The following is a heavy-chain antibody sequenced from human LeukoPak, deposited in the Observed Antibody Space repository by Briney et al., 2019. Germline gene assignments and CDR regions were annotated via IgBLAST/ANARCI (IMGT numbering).Heavy chain of an antibody. D-gene: IGHD5-24*01. CDR1: GGSISSGSDY. J-gene: IGHJ4*02. CDR3: ARGGEVEMEFDY. V-gene: IGHV4-61*02. Sequence: SQTLSLTCTVSGGSISSGSDYWSWIPQPAGKGLEWIGRIYTSGSTNYNPSLKSRVTISVDTSKNQFSLKLSSVTAADTAVYYCARGGEVEMEFDYWGQGTLVTVSS. CDR2: IYTSGST.